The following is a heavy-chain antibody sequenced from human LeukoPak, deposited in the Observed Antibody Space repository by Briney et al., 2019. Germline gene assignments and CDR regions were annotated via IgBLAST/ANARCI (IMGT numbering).Heavy chain of an antibody. CDR1: GGTFSSYA. V-gene: IGHV1-69*01. CDR2: IIPIFGTA. Sequence: SVKVSCKASGGTFSSYAISWVRQAPGQGLEWMGGIIPIFGTANYAQKFQGRVTITADESTSTAYMELSSLSSEDTAVYYCARSRYDILTGYYSPGRYYYFDYWGQGTLVTVSS. J-gene: IGHJ4*02. CDR3: ARSRYDILTGYYSPGRYYYFDY. D-gene: IGHD3-9*01.